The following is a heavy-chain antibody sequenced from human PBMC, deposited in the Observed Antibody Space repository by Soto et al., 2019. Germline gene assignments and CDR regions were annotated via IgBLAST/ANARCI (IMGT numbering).Heavy chain of an antibody. CDR3: AKDQIPLDSGNLFDH. J-gene: IGHJ4*02. Sequence: PGGSLRLSCAASGFTFSNYGMHWVRQAPGKGLEWVAVISYDGSDKYYADSLKGRFTISRDNSKNTLYLQMNRLRGEDTAVYYCAKDQIPLDSGNLFDHWGQGTLVTVSS. CDR2: ISYDGSDK. D-gene: IGHD3-10*01. V-gene: IGHV3-30*18. CDR1: GFTFSNYG.